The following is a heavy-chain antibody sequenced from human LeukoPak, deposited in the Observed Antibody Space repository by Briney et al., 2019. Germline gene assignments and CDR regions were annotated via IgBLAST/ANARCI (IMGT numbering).Heavy chain of an antibody. D-gene: IGHD2-15*01. CDR3: ARGSVVVVAAFNYYYMDV. J-gene: IGHJ6*03. CDR2: INPNSGGT. CDR1: GYTFTGYY. Sequence: APVKVSCKASGYTFTGYYMHWVRQAPGQGLEWMGWINPNSGGTNYAQKFQGRVTMTRDTSISTAYMELSRLRSDDTAVYYCARGSVVVVAAFNYYYMDVWGKGTTVTVSS. V-gene: IGHV1-2*02.